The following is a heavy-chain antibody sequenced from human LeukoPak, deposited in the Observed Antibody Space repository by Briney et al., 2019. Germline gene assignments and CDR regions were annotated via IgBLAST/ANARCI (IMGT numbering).Heavy chain of an antibody. V-gene: IGHV3-30*18. CDR3: AKEPSSSSGWPFDY. D-gene: IGHD6-19*01. Sequence: GGSLRLSCAASGFTFSSYGMHWVRQAPGKGLEWVAVISYDGSNKYYTDSVKGRFTISRDNSKNTLYLQMNSLRAEDTAVYYCAKEPSSSSGWPFDYWGQGTLVTVSS. CDR2: ISYDGSNK. J-gene: IGHJ4*02. CDR1: GFTFSSYG.